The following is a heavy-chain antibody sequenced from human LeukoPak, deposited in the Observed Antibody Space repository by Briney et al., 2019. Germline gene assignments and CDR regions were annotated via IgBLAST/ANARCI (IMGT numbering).Heavy chain of an antibody. Sequence: SETLSLTCTVSGGSISSYYWSWIRQPPGKGLEWIGYIYYSGSTNYNPSLKSRVTISVDTSKNQFSLKLSSVTAADTAVYYCARSGGAGTRLNWFDPWGQGTLVTVSS. CDR2: IYYSGST. CDR3: ARSGGAGTRLNWFDP. CDR1: GGSISSYY. D-gene: IGHD2-21*01. J-gene: IGHJ5*02. V-gene: IGHV4-59*12.